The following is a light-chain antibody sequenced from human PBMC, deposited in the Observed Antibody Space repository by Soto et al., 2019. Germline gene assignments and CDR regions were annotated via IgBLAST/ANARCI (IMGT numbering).Light chain of an antibody. CDR2: EVS. J-gene: IGLJ2*01. CDR3: CSYAGSNTVL. V-gene: IGLV2-23*02. CDR1: SSDVGGYNY. Sequence: QSVLTQPASVSGSPGQSITISCTGTSSDVGGYNYVSWYQQHPGKAPKLMIYEVSKRPSEISHRFSGSKSGNTASLTISGLQAEDEADYHCCSYAGSNTVLFGGGTKLTVL.